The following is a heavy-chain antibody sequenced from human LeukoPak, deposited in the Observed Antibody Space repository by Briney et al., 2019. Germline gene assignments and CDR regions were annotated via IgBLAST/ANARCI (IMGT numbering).Heavy chain of an antibody. D-gene: IGHD2-2*01. CDR1: GFTFSSYA. J-gene: IGHJ4*02. CDR2: ISGSGGST. Sequence: GGSLRLSCAASGFTFSSYAMSWVRQAPGKGLEWVSAISGSGGSTYYADSVKGRFTISRDNSKNTLYLQMNSLRAEDTAVYYCAKLAGYCSSTSCAPTFDYWGQGTLVTVSS. V-gene: IGHV3-23*01. CDR3: AKLAGYCSSTSCAPTFDY.